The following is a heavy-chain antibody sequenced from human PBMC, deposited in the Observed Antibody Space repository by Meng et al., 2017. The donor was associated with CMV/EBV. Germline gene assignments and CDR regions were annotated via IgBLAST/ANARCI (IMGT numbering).Heavy chain of an antibody. CDR2: IARSKESE. V-gene: IGHV3-23*01. Sequence: GKGVERVSTIARSKESEYYAGAEKSRFDISRNTSRKRLYLQEKSLRADDTAIYYCAKGRGLGASASNYWGQGTMVTVSS. CDR3: AKGRGLGASASNY. D-gene: IGHD1-26*01. J-gene: IGHJ4*02.